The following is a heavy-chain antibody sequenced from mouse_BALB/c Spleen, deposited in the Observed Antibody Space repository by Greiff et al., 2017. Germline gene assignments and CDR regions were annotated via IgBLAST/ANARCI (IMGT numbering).Heavy chain of an antibody. CDR1: GYTFTSYW. CDR2: IYPSDSYT. V-gene: IGHV1-69*02. J-gene: IGHJ4*01. Sequence: QVQLQQPGAELVRPGASVKLSCKASGYTFTSYWINWVKQRPGQGLEWIGNIYPSDSYTNYNQKFKDKATLTVDKSSSTAYMQLSSPTSEDSAVYYCTRRDDYDGNAMDYWGQGTSVTVSS. CDR3: TRRDDYDGNAMDY. D-gene: IGHD2-4*01.